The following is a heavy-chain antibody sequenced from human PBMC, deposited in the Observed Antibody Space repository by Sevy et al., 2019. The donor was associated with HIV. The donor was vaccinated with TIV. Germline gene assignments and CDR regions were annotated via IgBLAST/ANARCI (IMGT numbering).Heavy chain of an antibody. CDR3: ARLRRIRTTTVTTGWFDP. J-gene: IGHJ5*02. CDR1: GYSFTSYW. V-gene: IGHV5-51*01. Sequence: GESLKISCKGSGYSFTSYWIGWVRQMPGKGLGWMGIIYPGDSDTRYSPSFQGQVTISADKSISTAYLQWSSLKASDTAMYYCARLRRIRTTTVTTGWFDPWGQGTLVTVSS. D-gene: IGHD4-4*01. CDR2: IYPGDSDT.